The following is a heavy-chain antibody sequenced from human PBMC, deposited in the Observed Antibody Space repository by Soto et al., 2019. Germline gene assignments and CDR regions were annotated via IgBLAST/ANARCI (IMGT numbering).Heavy chain of an antibody. J-gene: IGHJ5*02. CDR2: IYYSGST. Sequence: SETLSLTCTISGGSISAYYWGWIRQPPGKGLEWIGSIYYSGSTYYNPSIKSRVTISVDTSKNQFSLKLSSVTAADTAVYYCARTRWWTKDNWFDPWGQGTLVTVSS. V-gene: IGHV4-39*01. CDR1: GGSISAYY. D-gene: IGHD2-15*01. CDR3: ARTRWWTKDNWFDP.